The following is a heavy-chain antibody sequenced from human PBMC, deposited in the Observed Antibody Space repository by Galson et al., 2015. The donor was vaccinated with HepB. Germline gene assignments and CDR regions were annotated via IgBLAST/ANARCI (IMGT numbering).Heavy chain of an antibody. CDR3: ARDSSGWNEKNWFDP. Sequence: SCKASGYTFSDYYIYWVRQAPGQGLEWMGWINPNSGGTNCAQNFQDRVTMTSDTSISTAYMKLSSLRFDDTAVYYCARDSSGWNEKNWFDPWGQGSLVIVSS. CDR1: GYTFSDYY. CDR2: INPNSGGT. V-gene: IGHV1-2*02. J-gene: IGHJ5*02. D-gene: IGHD6-25*01.